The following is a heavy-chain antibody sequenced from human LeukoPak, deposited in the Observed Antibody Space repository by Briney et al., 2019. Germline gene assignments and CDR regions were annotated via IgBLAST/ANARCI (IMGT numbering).Heavy chain of an antibody. V-gene: IGHV3-30*18. Sequence: PGGSLRLSCAASGFTFSSYGMHWVGQAPGKGLEWVAVISYDGSNKYYADSVKGRFTISRDNSKNTLYLQMNSLRAEGTAVYYCAKDLRYCGGDCPEYYYYYYGMDVWGQGTTVTVSS. J-gene: IGHJ6*02. CDR1: GFTFSSYG. CDR2: ISYDGSNK. CDR3: AKDLRYCGGDCPEYYYYYYGMDV. D-gene: IGHD2-21*02.